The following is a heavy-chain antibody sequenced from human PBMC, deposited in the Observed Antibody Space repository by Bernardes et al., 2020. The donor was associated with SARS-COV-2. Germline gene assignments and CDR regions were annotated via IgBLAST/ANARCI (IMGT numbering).Heavy chain of an antibody. CDR3: ARHRSSLVGSSYFDY. J-gene: IGHJ4*02. D-gene: IGHD1-26*01. CDR2: ISGSGGST. V-gene: IGHV3-23*01. CDR1: GFTFSSHA. Sequence: GGSLRLSCTASGFTFSSHAMNWVRQAPGKGLEWVSGISGSGGSTYYADSVKGRFTISRDNSNNTLYLQMNSLRAEDTAIYYCARHRSSLVGSSYFDYWGQGTLVTVSS.